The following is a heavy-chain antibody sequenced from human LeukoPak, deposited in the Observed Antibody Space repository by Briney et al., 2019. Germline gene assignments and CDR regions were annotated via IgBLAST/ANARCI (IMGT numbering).Heavy chain of an antibody. J-gene: IGHJ4*02. CDR1: GGSISSSSYY. Sequence: SETLSLTCTVSGGSISSSSYYWGWIRQPPGKGLEWIGSTYYSGSTYYNPSLKSRVTISVDTSKNQFSLKLSSVTAADTAVYYCARRGGGSSWYYFDYWGQGTLVTVSS. CDR3: ARRGGGSSWYYFDY. V-gene: IGHV4-39*01. D-gene: IGHD6-13*01. CDR2: TYYSGST.